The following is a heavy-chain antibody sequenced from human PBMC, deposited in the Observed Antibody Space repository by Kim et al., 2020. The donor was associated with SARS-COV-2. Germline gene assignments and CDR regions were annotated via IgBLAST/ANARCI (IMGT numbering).Heavy chain of an antibody. CDR2: ISGSGGST. CDR1: GFTFSSYA. Sequence: GGSLRLSCAASGFTFSSYAMSWVRQAPGKGLEWVSAISGSGGSTYYADSVKGRFTISRDNSKNTLYLQMNSLRAEDTAVYYCARGNLRDYDFWSGYYESGYYYGMDVWGQGTTVTVSS. D-gene: IGHD3-3*01. CDR3: ARGNLRDYDFWSGYYESGYYYGMDV. J-gene: IGHJ6*02. V-gene: IGHV3-23*01.